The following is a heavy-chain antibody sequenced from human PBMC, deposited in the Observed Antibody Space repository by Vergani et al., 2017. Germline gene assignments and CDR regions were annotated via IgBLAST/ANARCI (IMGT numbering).Heavy chain of an antibody. V-gene: IGHV5-51*01. Sequence: EVQLVQSGAEVKKPGESLKISCKGSGYSFTDYWIGWVRQMPGIGLEWMGIIYPGDSDTRYSPSFQGQVTISADKSISTAYLQWSSLKASDTAMYYCARSRPLYSGSPDAFDIWGQGTMVTVSS. CDR3: ARSRPLYSGSPDAFDI. J-gene: IGHJ3*02. CDR2: IYPGDSDT. D-gene: IGHD1-26*01. CDR1: GYSFTDYW.